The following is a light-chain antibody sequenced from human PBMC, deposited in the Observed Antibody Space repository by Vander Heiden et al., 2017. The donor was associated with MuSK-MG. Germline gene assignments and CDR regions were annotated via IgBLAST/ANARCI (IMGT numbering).Light chain of an antibody. V-gene: IGKV6-21*01. CDR3: QQSSSLPNT. J-gene: IGKJ3*01. CDR2: FAS. CDR1: QGIGNS. Sequence: EVVLTQSPDFQSVTPTEKVTITCRASQGIGNSLHWYQQKPDQSPKLLIKFASQSCSGIPSRFSGSGSGTEFTLTINSLEAEDAATYYCQQSSSLPNTFGPGTKVEIK.